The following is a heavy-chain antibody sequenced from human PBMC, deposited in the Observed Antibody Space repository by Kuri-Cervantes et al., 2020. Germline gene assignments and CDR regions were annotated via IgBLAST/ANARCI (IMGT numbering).Heavy chain of an antibody. CDR3: ARPRVVARPSDAFDI. CDR1: GYTFTTYG. V-gene: IGHV1-69*06. Sequence: SVKVSCKTSGYTFTTYGVHWVRQAPGQGLEWMGGIIPIFGTANYAQKFQGRVTITADKSTSTAYTELSSLRSEDTAVYYCARPRVVARPSDAFDIWGQGTMVTVSS. D-gene: IGHD3-22*01. CDR2: IIPIFGTA. J-gene: IGHJ3*02.